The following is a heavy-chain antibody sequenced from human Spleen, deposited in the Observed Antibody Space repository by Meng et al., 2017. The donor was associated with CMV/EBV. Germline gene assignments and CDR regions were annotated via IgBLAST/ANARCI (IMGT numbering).Heavy chain of an antibody. D-gene: IGHD4-11*01. CDR1: GGSISSYY. CDR3: ARVNDCSKGYYYGMDV. Sequence: SETLSLTCTVSGGSISSYYWSWIRQPPGKGLEWIGYIYYSGSTNYNPSLKSRVTISVDTSKNQFSLKLSSVTAADTAVYYCARVNDCSKGYYYGMDVWGQGTTVTVSS. J-gene: IGHJ6*02. V-gene: IGHV4-59*01. CDR2: IYYSGST.